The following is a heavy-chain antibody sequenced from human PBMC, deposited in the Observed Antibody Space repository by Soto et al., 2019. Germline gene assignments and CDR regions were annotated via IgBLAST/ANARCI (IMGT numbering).Heavy chain of an antibody. D-gene: IGHD6-19*01. Sequence: GGSLRLSCGASGFTFSNYYMSWIRQAPGKGLEWVSYISSTGRTIYYADSVKGRFTVSRDNAQNSLSLKLNSLRVEDTAVYYCARPYSSGWEFDYWGQGTQVTVSS. CDR3: ARPYSSGWEFDY. CDR2: ISSTGRTI. J-gene: IGHJ4*02. CDR1: GFTFSNYY. V-gene: IGHV3-11*01.